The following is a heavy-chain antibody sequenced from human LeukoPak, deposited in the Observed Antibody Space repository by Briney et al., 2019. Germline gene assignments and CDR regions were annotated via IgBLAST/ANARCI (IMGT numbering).Heavy chain of an antibody. Sequence: GASVKVSCKXSGGTFSSYAISWVRQAPRQGLEWMGGIIPIFGTANYAQKFQGRVAITTDESTSTAYMELSSLRSEDTAVYYCARTGGDSSGYYPDYWGQGTLVTVSS. J-gene: IGHJ4*02. V-gene: IGHV1-69*05. D-gene: IGHD3-22*01. CDR1: GGTFSSYA. CDR3: ARTGGDSSGYYPDY. CDR2: IIPIFGTA.